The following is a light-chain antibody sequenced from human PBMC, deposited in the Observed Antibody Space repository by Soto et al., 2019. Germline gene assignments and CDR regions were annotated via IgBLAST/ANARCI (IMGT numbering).Light chain of an antibody. J-gene: IGKJ4*01. CDR2: AAS. V-gene: IGKV1-39*01. Sequence: DIPMTQSPSSLSASVGDRVTLTCRASQSISSYLNWYQQKPGKAPKVLIYAASSLQSGVPSRFSGSGSGTDFTLTISNLQPEDWANYYCQPSYSNPLYFGGGTKVEIK. CDR1: QSISSY. CDR3: QPSYSNPLY.